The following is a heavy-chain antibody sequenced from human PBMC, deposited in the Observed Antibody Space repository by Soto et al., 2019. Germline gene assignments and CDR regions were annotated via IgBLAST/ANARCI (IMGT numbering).Heavy chain of an antibody. CDR3: ARDSSITPRPLDY. Sequence: GGSLRLSCSASGFTFSDYYMSWIRQAPGKGLEWVSYISSTGSYAKYADSVKGRFTISRDNAKNSLYLQMNSLRAEDTAVYYCARDSSITPRPLDYWGQGTPVPVSS. CDR1: GFTFSDYY. V-gene: IGHV3-11*06. D-gene: IGHD6-6*01. J-gene: IGHJ4*02. CDR2: ISSTGSYA.